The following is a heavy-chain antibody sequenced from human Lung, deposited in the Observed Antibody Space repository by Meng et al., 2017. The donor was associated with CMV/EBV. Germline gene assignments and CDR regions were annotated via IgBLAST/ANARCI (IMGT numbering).Heavy chain of an antibody. CDR1: GYTFTGYY. V-gene: IGHV1-2*06. CDR3: VRANLGSADY. D-gene: IGHD7-27*01. CDR2: ITPSSGGT. Sequence: QEQRVRLGAAVTKPGASVKVSCKASGYTFTGYYMHWLRQAPGQGLEWVGRITPSSGGTTYAQKFQGRVTMTRDTSISTAYMELSSLRSDDAAIYYCVRANLGSADYWGQGTLVTVSS. J-gene: IGHJ4*02.